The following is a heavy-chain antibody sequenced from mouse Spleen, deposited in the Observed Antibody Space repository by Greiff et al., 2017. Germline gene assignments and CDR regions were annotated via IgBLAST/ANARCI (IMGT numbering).Heavy chain of an antibody. CDR1: GFTFSSYA. J-gene: IGHJ4*01. D-gene: IGHD4-1*01. V-gene: IGHV5-9-3*01. CDR2: ISSGGSYT. CDR3: ARRDWDNAMDY. Sequence: EVKLVESGGGLVKPGGSLKLSCAASGFTFSSYAMSWVRQTPEKRLEWVATISSGGSYTYYPDSVKGRFTISRDNAKNTLYLQMSSLRSEDTAMYYCARRDWDNAMDYWGQGTSVTVSS.